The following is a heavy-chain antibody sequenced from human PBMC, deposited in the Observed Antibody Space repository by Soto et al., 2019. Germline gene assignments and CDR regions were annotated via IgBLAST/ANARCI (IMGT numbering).Heavy chain of an antibody. V-gene: IGHV3-23*01. Sequence: GGSLRLSCAASGFTFSSYAMSWVRQAPGKGLEWVSAISGSGGSTYYADSVKGRFTISRDNSKNTLYLQMNSLRAEDTAVYYCAGPLFDCGGDCYLAFDIWGQGTMVTVSS. CDR3: AGPLFDCGGDCYLAFDI. CDR1: GFTFSSYA. D-gene: IGHD2-21*01. CDR2: ISGSGGST. J-gene: IGHJ3*02.